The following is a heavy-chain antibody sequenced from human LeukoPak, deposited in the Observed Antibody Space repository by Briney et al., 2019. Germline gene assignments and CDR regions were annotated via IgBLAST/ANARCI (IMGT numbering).Heavy chain of an antibody. V-gene: IGHV1-2*02. CDR3: ARDDTAARYYYYYMDV. J-gene: IGHJ6*03. CDR2: INPNSGGT. CDR1: GYTFTGYY. Sequence: GASVKVSCKASGYTFTGYYMHWVRQAPGQGLEWMGWINPNSGGTNYAQKFQGRVTMTRDTSISTAYMELSRLRSDDTAVYYCARDDTAARYYYYYMDVWGKGTTVTVSS. D-gene: IGHD6-6*01.